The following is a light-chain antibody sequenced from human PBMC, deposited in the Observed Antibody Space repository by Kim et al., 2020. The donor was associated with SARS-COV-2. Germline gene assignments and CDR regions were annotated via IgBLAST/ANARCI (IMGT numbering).Light chain of an antibody. CDR3: LQSNSYKDN. CDR2: RAS. V-gene: IGKV1-5*03. CDR1: QRIDAW. J-gene: IGKJ2*01. Sequence: DIQMTQSPSTLSASVGDRVTITCRASQRIDAWLAWYQQKPGKGPRLLIYRASTLHSGVPSRFSGSGSGTQFTLTISSLQPDDFATYDCLQSNSYKDNFGQGTKLQI.